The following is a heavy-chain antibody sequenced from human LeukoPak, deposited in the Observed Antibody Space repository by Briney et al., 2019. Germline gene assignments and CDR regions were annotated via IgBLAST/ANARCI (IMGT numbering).Heavy chain of an antibody. CDR3: ARHYYGSGTYYHFDS. Sequence: ASVNVSFKTSGYTFAIYGVSWVRQAPGQGLEWVAWISPYNGNTNYAQKLQGRVTLTTDTSTSTAYMELRSLRSDDTAVYYCARHYYGSGTYYHFDSWGQGTLVTVSS. CDR2: ISPYNGNT. CDR1: GYTFAIYG. V-gene: IGHV1-18*01. D-gene: IGHD3-10*01. J-gene: IGHJ4*02.